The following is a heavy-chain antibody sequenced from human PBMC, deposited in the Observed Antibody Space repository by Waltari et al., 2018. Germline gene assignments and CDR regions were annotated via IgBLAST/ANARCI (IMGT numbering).Heavy chain of an antibody. D-gene: IGHD6-13*01. CDR1: GFTFSSYG. CDR3: ANHSRVVSSWYDPPLLDY. CDR2: IWYDGSNK. Sequence: AASGFTFSSYGMHWVRQAPGKGLEWVAVIWYDGSNKYYADSVKVRFTISRDNSKNTLYLQMNSLRAEDTAMYYCANHSRVVSSWYDPPLLDYWGQGTLVTVSS. J-gene: IGHJ4*02. V-gene: IGHV3-33*08.